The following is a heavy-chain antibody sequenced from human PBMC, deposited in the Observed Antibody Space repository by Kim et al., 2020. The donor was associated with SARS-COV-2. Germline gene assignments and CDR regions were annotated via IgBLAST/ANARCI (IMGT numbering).Heavy chain of an antibody. CDR1: GFTFRSYG. CDR2: IWYDGSNK. Sequence: GGSLRLSCAASGFTFRSYGMHWVRQAPGKGLEWVAIIWYDGSNKYYADSVKGRFTICRDNSKNTLYLQMNSLRVDDTAVYYCTTVAGRDSSSWYIDYWGQGTLVTVSS. V-gene: IGHV3-33*08. CDR3: TTVAGRDSSSWYIDY. D-gene: IGHD6-13*01. J-gene: IGHJ4*02.